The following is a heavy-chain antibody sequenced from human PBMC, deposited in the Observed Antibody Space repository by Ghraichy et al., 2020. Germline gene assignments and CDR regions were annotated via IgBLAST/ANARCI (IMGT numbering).Heavy chain of an antibody. Sequence: ESLNISCAVYGASFSGYYWSWIRQSPGKGLEWIGEINHSGSTNYSPSLKSRATISLDTSKNHFSLNLSSVTAADTAVYYCARTPHRYSGTYFDYWGRGTLVTVSS. V-gene: IGHV4-34*01. CDR3: ARTPHRYSGTYFDY. J-gene: IGHJ4*02. CDR1: GASFSGYY. D-gene: IGHD1-26*01. CDR2: INHSGST.